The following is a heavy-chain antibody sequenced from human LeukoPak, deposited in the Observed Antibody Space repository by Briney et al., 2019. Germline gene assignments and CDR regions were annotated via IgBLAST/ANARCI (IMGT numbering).Heavy chain of an antibody. Sequence: PGGSLRLSCEASGFTFSDSYMSWLRQPPGKGLESISYIGPSGNIINYADSVKGRFTISRDNAKKSLYLQINSLRAEDTAVYYCSRDPRILDYWGQGTLVTVSS. CDR3: SRDPRILDY. CDR1: GFTFSDSY. D-gene: IGHD1-14*01. V-gene: IGHV3-11*01. CDR2: IGPSGNII. J-gene: IGHJ4*02.